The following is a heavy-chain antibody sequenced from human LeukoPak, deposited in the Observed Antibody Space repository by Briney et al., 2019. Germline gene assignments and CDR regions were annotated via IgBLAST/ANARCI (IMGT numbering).Heavy chain of an antibody. J-gene: IGHJ3*02. D-gene: IGHD2-8*01. Sequence: ASVKVSCKASGYTFTGYYMHWVRQAPGRGLEWMGIINPSGGTTIYAQKFQGRVTMTRDTSTSTVYMELSSLRSEDTAVYYCARQRGGQYEDGFDIWGQGTMVTVSS. CDR1: GYTFTGYY. CDR3: ARQRGGQYEDGFDI. V-gene: IGHV1-46*01. CDR2: INPSGGTT.